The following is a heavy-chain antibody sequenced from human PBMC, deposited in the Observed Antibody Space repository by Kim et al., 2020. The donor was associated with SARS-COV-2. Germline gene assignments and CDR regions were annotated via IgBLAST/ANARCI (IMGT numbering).Heavy chain of an antibody. CDR2: IWYDGSNK. CDR1: GFTSSSYG. CDR3: AKSFGGGSYPFDY. V-gene: IGHV3-30*02. J-gene: IGHJ4*02. Sequence: GGSLRLSCAASGFTSSSYGMHWVRQAPGKGLEWVAVIWYDGSNKYYADSVKGRFTISRDNHTNTLYLQMNSLRAEDTAVNYCAKSFGGGSYPFDYWGQGTLVTVSS. D-gene: IGHD1-26*01.